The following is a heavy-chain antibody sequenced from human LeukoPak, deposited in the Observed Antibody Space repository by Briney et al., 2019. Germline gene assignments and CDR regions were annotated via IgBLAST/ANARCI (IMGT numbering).Heavy chain of an antibody. V-gene: IGHV4-4*07. CDR3: ARWHMNSQDV. Sequence: PSETLSLTCTVSDGSISYYYWSWIRQPAGKGLEWIGRIYVGGSTNYSPSLKSRVSMSLDKSKNQLSLKLIAVSAADTAVYYCARWHMNSQDVWGRGTAVTVS. CDR2: IYVGGST. CDR1: DGSISYYY. J-gene: IGHJ6*02. D-gene: IGHD4-23*01.